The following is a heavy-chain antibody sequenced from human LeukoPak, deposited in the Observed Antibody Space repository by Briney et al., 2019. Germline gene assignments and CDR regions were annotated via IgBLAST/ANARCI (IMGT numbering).Heavy chain of an antibody. CDR3: ARGVEQWLYPPPDWFDP. J-gene: IGHJ5*02. D-gene: IGHD6-19*01. CDR1: GYTFTGYY. Sequence: ASVKVSCKASGYTFTGYYMHWVRQAPGQGLEWMGWINPNSGGTNYAQKFQGRVTTTRDTSISTAYMELSRLRSDDTAVYYCARGVEQWLYPPPDWFDPWGQGTLVTVSS. CDR2: INPNSGGT. V-gene: IGHV1-2*02.